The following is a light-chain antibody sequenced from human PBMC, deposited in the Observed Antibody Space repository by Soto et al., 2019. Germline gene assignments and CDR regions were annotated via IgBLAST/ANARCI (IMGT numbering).Light chain of an antibody. J-gene: IGLJ1*01. CDR1: SSDVGIYNY. CDR3: SSYTTSSTRV. Sequence: QSVLTQPASVSVSPGQSIAISCTGSSSDVGIYNYVSWYQQHPGKVPKLIIYEVSNRPSGVSNRFSGSKSGNTASLTVSGLQAEDEADYYCSSYTTSSTRVFGAGTKVTVL. V-gene: IGLV2-14*01. CDR2: EVS.